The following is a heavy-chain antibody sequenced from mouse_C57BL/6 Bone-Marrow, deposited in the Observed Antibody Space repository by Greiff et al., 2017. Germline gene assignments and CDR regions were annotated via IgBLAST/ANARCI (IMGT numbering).Heavy chain of an antibody. CDR3: ARAALTVVDY. CDR2: INPGSGGT. V-gene: IGHV1-54*01. CDR1: GYAFTNYL. Sequence: VQLQQSGAELVRPGTSVKVSCKASGYAFTNYLIEWVKQRPGQGLEWIGVINPGSGGTNYNEKFKGKATLTADKSSSTAYMQLSSLTSEDSAVYFCARAALTVVDYWCRGTTLTVSS. J-gene: IGHJ2*01. D-gene: IGHD4-1*01.